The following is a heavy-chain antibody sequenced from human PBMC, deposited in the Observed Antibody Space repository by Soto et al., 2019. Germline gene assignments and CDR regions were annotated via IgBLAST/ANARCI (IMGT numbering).Heavy chain of an antibody. V-gene: IGHV4-39*01. J-gene: IGHJ4*02. CDR1: GEPISGRSYY. D-gene: IGHD6-19*01. Sequence: LQLQESGPGLVKPSETLSLTCAVSGEPISGRSYYWGWIRQPPGKGLEWIGSIYYTGGTYHNPSLKSRVTISVDTSKNQLSLRLSSVTASDTAVYYCARPGSSSGWFYFDSWGQGTLVTVSS. CDR2: IYYTGGT. CDR3: ARPGSSSGWFYFDS.